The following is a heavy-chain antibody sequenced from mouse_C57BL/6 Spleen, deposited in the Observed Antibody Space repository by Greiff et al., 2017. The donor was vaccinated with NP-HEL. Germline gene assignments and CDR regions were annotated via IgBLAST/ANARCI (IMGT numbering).Heavy chain of an antibody. CDR3: ARSHHYGSSDYSDY. V-gene: IGHV1-64*01. CDR1: GYTFTSYW. J-gene: IGHJ2*02. D-gene: IGHD1-1*01. Sequence: VQLQQSGAELVKPGASVKLSCKASGYTFTSYWMHWVKQRPGQGLEWIGMIHPNSGSTNYNEKFKSKATLTVDKSSSTAYMQLSSLTSEVSAVYYCARSHHYGSSDYSDYWGQGISLTVSS. CDR2: IHPNSGST.